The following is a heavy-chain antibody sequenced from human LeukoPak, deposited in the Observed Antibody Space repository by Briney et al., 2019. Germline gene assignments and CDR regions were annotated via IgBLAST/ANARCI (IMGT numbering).Heavy chain of an antibody. V-gene: IGHV4-30-2*01. D-gene: IGHD2-2*01. Sequence: SETLSLTCTVSGGSISSGGYYWSWIRQPPGKGLEWIGYIYHSGSTYYNPSLKSRVTISVDRSKNQFSLKLSSVTAADTAVYYCARSYCSYTTCYYWYFDLWGRGTLVTVSS. J-gene: IGHJ2*01. CDR2: IYHSGST. CDR1: GGSISSGGYY. CDR3: ARSYCSYTTCYYWYFDL.